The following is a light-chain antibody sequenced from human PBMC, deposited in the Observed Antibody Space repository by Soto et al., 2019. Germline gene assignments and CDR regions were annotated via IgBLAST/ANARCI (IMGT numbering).Light chain of an antibody. J-gene: IGKJ2*01. CDR1: QSPSRW. CDR3: QQYKVYSPP. V-gene: IGKV1-5*01. CDR2: DAS. Sequence: DIQMTQSPFTLSASVGDRVTITCRASQSPSRWLAWYQQKPGKAPKLLIYDASSLESGVPPRFSGSGSGTEFTLTISSLQPDDFASYYCQQYKVYSPPVGQGTRLEIK.